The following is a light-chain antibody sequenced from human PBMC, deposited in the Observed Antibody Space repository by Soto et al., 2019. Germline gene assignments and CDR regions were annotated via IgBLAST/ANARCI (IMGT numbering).Light chain of an antibody. Sequence: DIQMTQSPSTLSASVGDRFTITCRASQSVSRWVAWYQQRPGKAPKVLIWDASSLQRGVPSRFSGSGSGTEFTLTISSLQPDDFATYYCQQYNGYSTWTFGQGTKVDTK. CDR1: QSVSRW. CDR2: DAS. J-gene: IGKJ1*01. V-gene: IGKV1-5*01. CDR3: QQYNGYSTWT.